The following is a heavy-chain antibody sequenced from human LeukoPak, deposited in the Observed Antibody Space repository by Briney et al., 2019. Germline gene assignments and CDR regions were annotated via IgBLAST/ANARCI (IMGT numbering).Heavy chain of an antibody. V-gene: IGHV1-69*05. CDR2: IIPRLGTT. CDR1: GGTFNSYA. J-gene: IGHJ4*02. Sequence: ASVKVSCKASGGTFNSYAINWVRQAPEQGLEWMGGIIPRLGTTKYIEKFQGRITITTDGSTTTAYMELTSLRSEDTAVYYCAADGTDWGQGTLVTVSS. CDR3: AADGTD.